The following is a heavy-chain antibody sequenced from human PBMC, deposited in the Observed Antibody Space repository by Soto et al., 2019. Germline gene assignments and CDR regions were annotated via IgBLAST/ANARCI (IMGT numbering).Heavy chain of an antibody. Sequence: PGGSLRLSCAASGFTFSSYAMSWVRQAPGKGLEWVSAISGSGGSAYYADSVKGRFTISRDNSKNTLYLQMNSLRAEDTAVYYCAKDPAPPDIVVVPAATPDNWFDPWGQGTLVTVSS. CDR1: GFTFSSYA. CDR3: AKDPAPPDIVVVPAATPDNWFDP. J-gene: IGHJ5*02. D-gene: IGHD2-2*01. CDR2: ISGSGGSA. V-gene: IGHV3-23*01.